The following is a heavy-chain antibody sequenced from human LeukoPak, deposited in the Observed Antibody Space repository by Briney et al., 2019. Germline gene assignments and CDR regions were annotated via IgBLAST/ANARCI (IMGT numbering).Heavy chain of an antibody. CDR3: ARDRPIAAAGTRYFQH. Sequence: AASVKVSCKASGYTFTSYGISWVRQAPGQRLEWMGWISAYNGNTNYAQKLQGRVTMTTDTSTSTAYMELRSLRSDDTAVYYCARDRPIAAAGTRYFQHWGQGTLVTVSS. CDR1: GYTFTSYG. CDR2: ISAYNGNT. V-gene: IGHV1-18*01. D-gene: IGHD6-13*01. J-gene: IGHJ1*01.